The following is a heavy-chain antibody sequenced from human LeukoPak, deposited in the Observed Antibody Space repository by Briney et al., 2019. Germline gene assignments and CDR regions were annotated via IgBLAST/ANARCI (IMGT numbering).Heavy chain of an antibody. Sequence: EASVKVSCKSSGGTFSSYAISWVRQAPGQGLEWMGGIIPIFGTANYAQKLQGRVTMTTDTSTSTAYMELRSLRSDDTAVYYCARDPTDTITIFGVVPSDAFDIWGRGTMVTVSS. D-gene: IGHD3-3*01. CDR1: GGTFSSYA. CDR2: IIPIFGTA. V-gene: IGHV1-69*05. J-gene: IGHJ3*02. CDR3: ARDPTDTITIFGVVPSDAFDI.